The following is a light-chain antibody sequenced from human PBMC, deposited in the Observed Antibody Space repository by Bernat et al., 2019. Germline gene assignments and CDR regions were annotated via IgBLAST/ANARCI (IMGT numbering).Light chain of an antibody. Sequence: DIQMTQSPSSLSASVGDRVTITCRASQSISRYLNWYQQKPGKAPKPLIYAASSLQSGVPSRFSGSGSGTDFTLTISSLQPEDFATYYCQQSYSTPTFGQGTKVEIK. CDR2: AAS. J-gene: IGKJ1*01. V-gene: IGKV1-39*01. CDR1: QSISRY. CDR3: QQSYSTPT.